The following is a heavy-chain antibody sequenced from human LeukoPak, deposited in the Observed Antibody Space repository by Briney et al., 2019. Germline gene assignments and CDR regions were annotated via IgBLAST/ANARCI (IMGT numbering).Heavy chain of an antibody. CDR3: ARGRPHGNDY. CDR2: IASDGNNR. CDR1: GFTFSSYW. Sequence: PGRSLRLSCAASGFTFSSYWMNWVRQVPGKGLVWVSRIASDGNNRDYADSVKGRFTISRDNAKNTLYLQMNSLRVEDTAVYYCARGRPHGNDYWGRGTLVTVSS. V-gene: IGHV3-74*01. D-gene: IGHD4-23*01. J-gene: IGHJ4*02.